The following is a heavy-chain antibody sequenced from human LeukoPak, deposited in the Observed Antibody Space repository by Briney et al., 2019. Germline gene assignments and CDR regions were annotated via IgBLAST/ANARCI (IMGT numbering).Heavy chain of an antibody. Sequence: GGSLRLSCAASGFTFSSYSMSWVRQAPGKGLEWVSSISSSSSYIYYADSVKGRFTISRDNAKNSLYLQMNSLRAEDTAVYYCAREVVPYAFDIWGQGTMVTVSS. J-gene: IGHJ3*02. CDR2: ISSSSSYI. CDR1: GFTFSSYS. D-gene: IGHD2-2*01. CDR3: AREVVPYAFDI. V-gene: IGHV3-21*01.